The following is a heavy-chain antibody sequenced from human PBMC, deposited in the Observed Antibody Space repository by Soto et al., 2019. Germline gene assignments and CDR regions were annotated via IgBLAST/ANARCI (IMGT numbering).Heavy chain of an antibody. CDR3: ARVRYDILTGYSGRWFDP. CDR1: GFTFSSYW. V-gene: IGHV3-7*01. D-gene: IGHD3-9*01. CDR2: IKQDGSEK. J-gene: IGHJ5*02. Sequence: EVQLVESGGGLVQPGGSLRLSCAASGFTFSSYWMSWVRQAPGKGLEGVANIKQDGSEKYYVDSVKGRFTISRDNAKNSLYLQMNSLRAEDTAVYYCARVRYDILTGYSGRWFDPWGQGTLVTVSS.